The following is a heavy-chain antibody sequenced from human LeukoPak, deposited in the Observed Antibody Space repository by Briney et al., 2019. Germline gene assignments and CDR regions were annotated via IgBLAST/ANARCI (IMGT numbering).Heavy chain of an antibody. CDR3: ARDLVTVTKGFDI. V-gene: IGHV4-59*01. CDR2: IYYSGST. CDR1: GGSISSYY. D-gene: IGHD4-17*01. Sequence: SETLSLTCTVSGGSISSYYWSWIRQPPGKGLEWIGYIYYSGSTNYNPSLKSRVTISVDTSKNQFSLKLSSVTAADTAVYYCARDLVTVTKGFDIWGQGTMVSVSS. J-gene: IGHJ3*02.